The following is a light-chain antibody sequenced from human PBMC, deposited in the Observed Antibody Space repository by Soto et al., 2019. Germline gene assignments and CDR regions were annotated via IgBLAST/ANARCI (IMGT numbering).Light chain of an antibody. V-gene: IGLV2-14*01. CDR2: DVS. CDR1: NSDVGGYNF. Sequence: QSVLTQPPSVSGSPVQSIAISCTGTNSDVGGYNFVSWYQQHPGKAPKLMIYDVSNRPSGVSNRFSGSKSGNTASLTISGLQAEDEADYYCSSYTSSSTRVFGTGTKVTVL. CDR3: SSYTSSSTRV. J-gene: IGLJ1*01.